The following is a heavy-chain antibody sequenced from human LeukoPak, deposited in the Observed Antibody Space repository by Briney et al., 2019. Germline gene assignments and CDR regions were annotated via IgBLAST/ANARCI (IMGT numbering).Heavy chain of an antibody. CDR1: GSTFSSYG. V-gene: IGHV3-33*01. Sequence: PGGSLRLSCAASGSTFSSYGMHWVRQAPGRGLEWVAVIWYDGSNKYYADSVKGRFTISRDNSKNTLYLQMNSLRAEDTAVYYCARGRRAYCGGDCRTEYYFDYWGQGTLVTVSS. D-gene: IGHD2-21*02. CDR3: ARGRRAYCGGDCRTEYYFDY. J-gene: IGHJ4*02. CDR2: IWYDGSNK.